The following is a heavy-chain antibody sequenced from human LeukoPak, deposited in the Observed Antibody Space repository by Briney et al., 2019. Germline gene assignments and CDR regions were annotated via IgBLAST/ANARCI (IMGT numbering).Heavy chain of an antibody. CDR1: GYTFTSYD. CDR3: ARMKLDYYDSSGYYYPY. J-gene: IGHJ4*02. D-gene: IGHD3-22*01. Sequence: ASVKVSCKSSGYTFTSYDINWVRQATGQGLEWMGWMNPNSGNTGYAQKFQGRVTITRNTSISTAYMELSSLRSDDTAVYYCARMKLDYYDSSGYYYPYWGQGTLVTVSS. V-gene: IGHV1-8*01. CDR2: MNPNSGNT.